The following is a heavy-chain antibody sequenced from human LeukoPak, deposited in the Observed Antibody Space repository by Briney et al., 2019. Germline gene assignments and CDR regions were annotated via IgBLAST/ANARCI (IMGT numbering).Heavy chain of an antibody. Sequence: SETLSLTCTVSGRSISSYYWSWIRQPPGKGLEWIGYIYYSGSTNYNPSLKSRVTISVDTSKNQFSLKLSSVTAADTAVYYCASASLSRDAFDIWGQGTMVTVSS. CDR1: GRSISSYY. CDR2: IYYSGST. V-gene: IGHV4-59*01. J-gene: IGHJ3*02. CDR3: ASASLSRDAFDI.